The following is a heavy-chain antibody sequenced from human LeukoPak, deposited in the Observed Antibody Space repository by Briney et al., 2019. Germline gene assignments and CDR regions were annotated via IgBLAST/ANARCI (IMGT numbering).Heavy chain of an antibody. CDR2: ISSSSSYI. CDR3: ARESVPAAIRGWFDP. V-gene: IGHV3-21*01. Sequence: GGSLRLSCAASGFTFSSYSMNWVRQAPGKGLEWVSSISSSSSYIYYADSVKGRFTISRDNAKNSLYLQMNSLRAEDTAVYYCARESVPAAIRGWFDPWGQGTLVTVSS. J-gene: IGHJ5*02. CDR1: GFTFSSYS. D-gene: IGHD2-2*02.